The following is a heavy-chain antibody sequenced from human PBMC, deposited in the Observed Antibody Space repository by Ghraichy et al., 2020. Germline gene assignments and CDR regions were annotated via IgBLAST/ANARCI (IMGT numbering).Heavy chain of an antibody. J-gene: IGHJ4*02. CDR2: INHRGST. CDR1: GGSFSGYY. CDR3: ATLGGGLATSTAWATVNYFDY. Sequence: SETLSLTCAVYGGSFSGYYWSWIRQPPGKGLEWIGEINHRGSTNYNPSLKSRVTISLDRSQDQFSLKLTSVTAADTAVYYCATLGGGLATSTAWATVNYFDYWGQGTLVTVSS. D-gene: IGHD1-26*01. V-gene: IGHV4-34*01.